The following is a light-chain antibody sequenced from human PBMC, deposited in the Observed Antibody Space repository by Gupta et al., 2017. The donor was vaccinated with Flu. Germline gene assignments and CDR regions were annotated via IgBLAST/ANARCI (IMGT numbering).Light chain of an antibody. J-gene: IGKJ2*01. Sequence: RSTLSASVGDRVTITCRASQDISRWLAWYQQKPGKAPKLLIQKASSLESGVPSRFSGSGSGTEFTLTISSLQPDDFAAYYCQQDKSYPYTFGQGTKLEIK. V-gene: IGKV1-5*03. CDR1: QDISRW. CDR3: QQDKSYPYT. CDR2: KAS.